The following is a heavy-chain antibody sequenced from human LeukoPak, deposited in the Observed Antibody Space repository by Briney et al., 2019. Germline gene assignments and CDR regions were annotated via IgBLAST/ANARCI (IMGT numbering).Heavy chain of an antibody. CDR2: ISSYNGNT. CDR1: GYTFTSYG. CDR3: ARVTLSEIVVFDI. Sequence: ASVKVSCKASGYTFTSYGISWVRQAPGQGLEWMGWISSYNGNTNYAQKLQGRVTMTTETSTSTAYMELRSLRSDDTAVYYCARVTLSEIVVFDIWGQGTMVTASS. J-gene: IGHJ3*02. D-gene: IGHD2-15*01. V-gene: IGHV1-18*01.